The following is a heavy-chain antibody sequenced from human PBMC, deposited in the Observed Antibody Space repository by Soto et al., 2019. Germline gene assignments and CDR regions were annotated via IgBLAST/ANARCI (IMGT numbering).Heavy chain of an antibody. Sequence: QVQLQQWGAGLLKPSETLSLTCAVYGGSFSGYYWTWIRQPPGTGLEWIGEINHSGSTNYNPSLTIRVTMSVDTSKNQFSLKRTSVTAADTAVYCCARDKITGLFDYWGQGTLVTVSS. CDR3: ARDKITGLFDY. CDR1: GGSFSGYY. J-gene: IGHJ4*02. CDR2: INHSGST. V-gene: IGHV4-34*01. D-gene: IGHD2-8*02.